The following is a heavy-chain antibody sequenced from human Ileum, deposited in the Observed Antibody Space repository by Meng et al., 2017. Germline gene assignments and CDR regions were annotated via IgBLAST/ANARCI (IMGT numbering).Heavy chain of an antibody. J-gene: IGHJ4*02. CDR1: GYTFTSCG. D-gene: IGHD3-3*01. Sequence: SVKVSCKASGYTFTSCGISWVRQAPGQGLECMGWISGYNGNTNYEQNVQGRVTMTTDRSTRTAYMELRSLRSDDTAVYYCERRRSGYQAGINLNDYWGQGTLVTVSS. CDR2: ISGYNGNT. CDR3: ERRRSGYQAGINLNDY. V-gene: IGHV1-18*01.